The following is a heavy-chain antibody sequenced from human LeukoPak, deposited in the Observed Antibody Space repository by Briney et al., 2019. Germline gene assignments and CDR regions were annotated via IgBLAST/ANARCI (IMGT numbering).Heavy chain of an antibody. D-gene: IGHD3-22*01. V-gene: IGHV1-2*02. CDR1: GYTFTGYY. Sequence: GASVKVPCKASGYTFTGYYMHWVRQAPGQGLEWMGWINPNSGGTNYAQKFQGRVTMTRDTSISTAYMELSRLRSDDTAVYYCARDLTSGYYGFLYWGQGTLVTVSS. J-gene: IGHJ4*02. CDR2: INPNSGGT. CDR3: ARDLTSGYYGFLY.